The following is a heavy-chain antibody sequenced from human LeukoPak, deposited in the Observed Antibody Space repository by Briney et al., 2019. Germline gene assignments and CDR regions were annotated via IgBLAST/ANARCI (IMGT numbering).Heavy chain of an antibody. CDR3: AKAHSQWSTWFDP. CDR2: ISGSGGSP. V-gene: IGHV3-23*01. D-gene: IGHD2-15*01. J-gene: IGHJ5*02. CDR1: GFTFSSYS. Sequence: PGGSLRLSCAASGFTFSSYSMNWVRQAPGKGLEWVSIISGSGGSPYYADSVKGRFIISRDNSQNTLYLQMDSLRDDDTAIYYCAKAHSQWSTWFDPWGQGTLVTVSS.